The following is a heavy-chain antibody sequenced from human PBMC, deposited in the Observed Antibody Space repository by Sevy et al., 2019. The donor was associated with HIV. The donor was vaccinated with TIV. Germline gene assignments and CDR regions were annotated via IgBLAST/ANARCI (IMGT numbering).Heavy chain of an antibody. D-gene: IGHD2-21*01. V-gene: IGHV1-69*13. CDR2: ISPIFGTA. CDR1: GGTFSSYA. Sequence: ASVKVSCKASGGTFSSYAISWVRQAPGQWLEWMGGISPIFGTANYAQKFQGRVTITADESTSTAYMELSSLRSEDTAVYYCAIAAYCGGDCYYFDYWGQGTLVTVSS. CDR3: AIAAYCGGDCYYFDY. J-gene: IGHJ4*02.